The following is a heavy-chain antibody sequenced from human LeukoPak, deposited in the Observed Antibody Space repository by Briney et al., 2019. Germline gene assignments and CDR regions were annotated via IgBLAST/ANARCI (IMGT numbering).Heavy chain of an antibody. J-gene: IGHJ3*02. Sequence: PGGSLRLSCAASGFTFSSSAMNWVRQAPGKGLEWVSSISSSSSYIYYADSVKGRFTISRDNAKNSLYLQMNSLRAEDTAVYYCARDRYSGSYYGTPGDAFDIWGQGTMVTVSS. CDR1: GFTFSSSA. CDR2: ISSSSSYI. CDR3: ARDRYSGSYYGTPGDAFDI. D-gene: IGHD1-26*01. V-gene: IGHV3-21*01.